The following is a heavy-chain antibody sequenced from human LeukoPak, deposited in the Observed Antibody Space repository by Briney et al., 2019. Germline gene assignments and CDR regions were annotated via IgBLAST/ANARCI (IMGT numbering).Heavy chain of an antibody. Sequence: PGGSLRLSCAASGFTFSSYWMSWVGQAPGKGREWVANIKQDGSEKYYVDSVKGGFTTSRDNAKNSLYLQMNSLRAEDTAVYYCARDSSDYYYYMDVWSKGTTVTISS. CDR2: IKQDGSEK. V-gene: IGHV3-7*01. CDR3: ARDSSDYYYYMDV. D-gene: IGHD3-22*01. J-gene: IGHJ6*03. CDR1: GFTFSSYW.